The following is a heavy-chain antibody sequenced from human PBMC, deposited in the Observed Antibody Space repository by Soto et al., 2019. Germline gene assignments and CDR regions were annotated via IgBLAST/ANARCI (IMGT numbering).Heavy chain of an antibody. V-gene: IGHV4-59*11. D-gene: IGHD3-3*01. CDR2: IYYSGST. J-gene: IGHJ5*02. Sequence: SETLCLPWTVADGSSSSHYGRWIRQPPGKGLEWIGYIYYSGSTNYNPSLKSRVTISVDTSKNQFSLKLSSVTAADTAVYYCARQGGFSAPLNWFDPWGQGTLVTVSS. CDR1: DGSSSSHY. CDR3: ARQGGFSAPLNWFDP.